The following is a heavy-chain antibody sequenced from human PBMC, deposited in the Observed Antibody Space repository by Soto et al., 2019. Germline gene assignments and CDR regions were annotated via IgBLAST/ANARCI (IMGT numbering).Heavy chain of an antibody. CDR3: ARGELRFWFDP. J-gene: IGHJ5*02. Sequence: QVQLQESGPGLVKPSQTLSLTCTVSGGSISSGGYYWSWIRQHPGKGLEWIGYIYYSGSTYYNPSLKSXXTXSXXTSKNQFSLKLSSVTAADTAVYYWARGELRFWFDPWGQGTLVTVSS. CDR1: GGSISSGGYY. CDR2: IYYSGST. V-gene: IGHV4-31*03. D-gene: IGHD1-26*01.